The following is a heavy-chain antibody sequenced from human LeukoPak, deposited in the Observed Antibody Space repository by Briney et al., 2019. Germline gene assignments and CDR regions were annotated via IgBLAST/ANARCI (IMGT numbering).Heavy chain of an antibody. D-gene: IGHD2/OR15-2a*01. Sequence: PSQTLSLTCTVSGGSISSGGYYWSWIRQHPGQGLEWIGYIYYSGSTYYNPSLKSRVTISVDTSKNQFSLKLSSVTAADTAVYYCARSIVQLGAFDIWGQGTMVTVSS. CDR2: IYYSGST. CDR3: ARSIVQLGAFDI. CDR1: GGSISSGGYY. V-gene: IGHV4-31*03. J-gene: IGHJ3*02.